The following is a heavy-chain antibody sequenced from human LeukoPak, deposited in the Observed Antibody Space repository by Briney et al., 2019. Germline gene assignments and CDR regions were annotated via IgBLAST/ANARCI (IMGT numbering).Heavy chain of an antibody. CDR1: GFTFSSYW. CDR3: ARAYYDFWSGYPTGY. CDR2: IKQDGSEK. Sequence: GGSLRLSCAASGFTFSSYWMSWVRQAPGKGLEWVANIKQDGSEKYYVDSVKGRFTISRDNAKNSLYLQMNSLRAEDTAVYYCARAYYDFWSGYPTGYWGQGTLVTVSS. D-gene: IGHD3-3*01. J-gene: IGHJ4*02. V-gene: IGHV3-7*01.